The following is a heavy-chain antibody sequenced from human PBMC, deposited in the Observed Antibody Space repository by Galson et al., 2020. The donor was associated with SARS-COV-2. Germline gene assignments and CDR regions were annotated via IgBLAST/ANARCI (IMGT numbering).Heavy chain of an antibody. Sequence: QLGESLKISCAASGFTFSSYGMHWVRQAPGKGLEWVAVIWYDGSNKYYADSVKGRFTISRDNSKNTLYLQMNSLRAEDTAVYYCAKEAGNTIFGVVTTYYYYYMDVWGKGTTVTVSS. CDR1: GFTFSSYG. CDR2: IWYDGSNK. CDR3: AKEAGNTIFGVVTTYYYYYMDV. V-gene: IGHV3-33*06. J-gene: IGHJ6*03. D-gene: IGHD3-3*01.